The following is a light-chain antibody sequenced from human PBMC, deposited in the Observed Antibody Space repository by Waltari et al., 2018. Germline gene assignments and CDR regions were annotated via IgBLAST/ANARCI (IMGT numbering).Light chain of an antibody. V-gene: IGLV2-14*01. CDR1: SSDVGFSNY. J-gene: IGLJ1*01. CDR3: NSYTVIGTYV. Sequence: QSALTQPASVSGSPGQSITISCTGTSSDVGFSNYVSWYQQHPGKAPKLMVYEVYYRPPGVSHRFFGSKAGNTAALTISGIQPEDEADYYCNSYTVIGTYVFGTGTKVTVL. CDR2: EVY.